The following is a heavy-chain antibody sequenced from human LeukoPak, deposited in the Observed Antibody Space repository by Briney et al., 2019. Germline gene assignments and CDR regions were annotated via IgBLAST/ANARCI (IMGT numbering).Heavy chain of an antibody. CDR2: IHHSGTT. J-gene: IGHJ4*02. D-gene: IGHD4/OR15-4a*01. Sequence: SETLSLTCTVSGYSISSGYYWGWIRQPPGKGLEWIGSIHHSGTTYYNPSLKSRVTVSVDTSKNHFSLRLSSVTAADTAVYYCARDGTNYEFDYWGQGALVTVSS. V-gene: IGHV4-38-2*02. CDR1: GYSISSGYY. CDR3: ARDGTNYEFDY.